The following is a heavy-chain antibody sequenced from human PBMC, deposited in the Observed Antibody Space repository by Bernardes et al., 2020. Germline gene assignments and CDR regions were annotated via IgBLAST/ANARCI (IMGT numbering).Heavy chain of an antibody. D-gene: IGHD2-15*01. Sequence: ASVKVSCKASGYTFTGYYMHWVRQAPGQGLEWMGRINPNSGGTNYAQKFQGRVTMTRDTSISTAYMELSRLRSDDTAVYYCARVPRVVAATADSEYFQHWGQGTLVTVSS. CDR1: GYTFTGYY. CDR2: INPNSGGT. CDR3: ARVPRVVAATADSEYFQH. V-gene: IGHV1-2*06. J-gene: IGHJ1*01.